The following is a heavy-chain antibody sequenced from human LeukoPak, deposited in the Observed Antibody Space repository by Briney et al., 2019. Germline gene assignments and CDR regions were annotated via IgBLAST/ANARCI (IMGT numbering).Heavy chain of an antibody. V-gene: IGHV3-74*01. CDR2: INSDGSST. CDR1: GFILSRYE. Sequence: GGSLRLSCAASGFILSRYEMHWVRQAPGKGLVWVSRINSDGSSTTYADSVKGRFTISRDNAKNTLYLQLSGLRAEDTAVYYCARVIVAAGTDWGQGALVTVSS. J-gene: IGHJ4*02. D-gene: IGHD6-13*01. CDR3: ARVIVAAGTD.